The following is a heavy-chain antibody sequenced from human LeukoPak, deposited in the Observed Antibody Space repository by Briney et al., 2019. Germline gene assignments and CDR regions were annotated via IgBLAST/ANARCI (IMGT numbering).Heavy chain of an antibody. D-gene: IGHD2-15*01. CDR2: ISSSSSYI. Sequence: GGSLRLSCAASGFTFSSYSMNWVRQAPGKGLEWVSSISSSSSYIYYADSVKGRFTISRDNAKNLLYLQMNSLRAEDTAVYYCAREGDIVVVVAANPIDYWGQGTLVTVSS. V-gene: IGHV3-21*01. CDR1: GFTFSSYS. J-gene: IGHJ4*02. CDR3: AREGDIVVVVAANPIDY.